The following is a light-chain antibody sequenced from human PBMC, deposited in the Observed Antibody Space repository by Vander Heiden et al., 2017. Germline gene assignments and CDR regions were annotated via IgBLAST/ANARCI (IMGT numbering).Light chain of an antibody. CDR1: SSDVGGYDS. V-gene: IGLV2-14*03. CDR2: DVT. J-gene: IGLJ1*01. Sequence: QSALTQPAPVSGSLGQSIPISCAGTSSDVGGYDSVSWYQQHPGKAPKLMIYDVTYRPSGVSIRFSGSKSGNTASLTISGLQAEDESDYYCSSYTTTGTRLFGTGTKVTVL. CDR3: SSYTTTGTRL.